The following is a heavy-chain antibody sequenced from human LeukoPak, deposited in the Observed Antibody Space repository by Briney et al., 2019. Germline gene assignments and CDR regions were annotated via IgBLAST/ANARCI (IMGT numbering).Heavy chain of an antibody. V-gene: IGHV4-59*01. CDR2: IYYSGST. CDR1: GGSISSYY. D-gene: IGHD3-22*01. Sequence: PSETLSLTCTVSGGSISSYYWSWIRQPPGKGLEWIGYIYYSGSTNYNPSLKSRVIISVDTSKNQFSLKLSSVTAADTAVYYCARDTHHYYDSSGYLDYWSQGTLVTVSS. CDR3: ARDTHHYYDSSGYLDY. J-gene: IGHJ4*02.